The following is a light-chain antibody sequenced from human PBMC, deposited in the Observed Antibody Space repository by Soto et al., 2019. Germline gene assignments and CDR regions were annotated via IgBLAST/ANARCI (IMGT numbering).Light chain of an antibody. V-gene: IGLV1-51*02. CDR2: ENN. CDR1: NSNIGNTY. CDR3: GALDTGMSGYV. Sequence: SVRKRAPSGSGAPGQKGTIFCSGSNSNIGNTYVSWYQQLPGTAPKLLIYENNKRPSGIPDRFSGSKSGTSATLGITGLQTGDEADYYCGALDTGMSGYVFGPVTTVPVL. J-gene: IGLJ1*01.